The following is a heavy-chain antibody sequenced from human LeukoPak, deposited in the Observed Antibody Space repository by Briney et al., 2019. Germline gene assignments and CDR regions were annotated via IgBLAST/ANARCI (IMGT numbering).Heavy chain of an antibody. D-gene: IGHD3-3*01. CDR1: GASVSSGNCY. CDR2: MYGSGGA. J-gene: IGHJ6*04. Sequence: SETLSLTCTVSGASVSSGNCYWRWLRQPAGKGPEWIGRMYGSGGANYNPSLKTRVTISIDTSKNQFSLRPSSVTAADTAVSFCACRVSYYEFWSGRPFYVVWGKGTSVTLPS. V-gene: IGHV4-61*02. CDR3: ACRVSYYEFWSGRPFYVV.